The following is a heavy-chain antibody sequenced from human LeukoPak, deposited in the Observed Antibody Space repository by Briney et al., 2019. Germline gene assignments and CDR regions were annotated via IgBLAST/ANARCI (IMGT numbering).Heavy chain of an antibody. V-gene: IGHV4-39*01. Sequence: TASETLSLTCTVSGGSISSSSYYWGWIRQPPGKGLEWIGSIYYSGSTYYDPSLKSRVTISVDTSKNQFSLKLSSVTAADTAVYYCAVDTAMVANFDYWGQGTLVTVSS. CDR2: IYYSGST. D-gene: IGHD5-18*01. J-gene: IGHJ4*02. CDR1: GGSISSSSYY. CDR3: AVDTAMVANFDY.